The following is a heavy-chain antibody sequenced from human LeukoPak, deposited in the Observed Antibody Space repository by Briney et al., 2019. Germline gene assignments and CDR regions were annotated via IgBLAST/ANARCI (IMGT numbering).Heavy chain of an antibody. D-gene: IGHD4-17*01. CDR2: IYWDDDK. Sequence: SGPTLVNPTQPLTLTCTFSGFSLSTSGVGVGWIRQPPGKALEWLALIYWDDDKRYSPSLKSRPTITQDTSKNQVVLTMTNMDPVDTATYYCAHTPLQRSPDAFDIWGQGTMVTVSS. V-gene: IGHV2-5*02. J-gene: IGHJ3*02. CDR1: GFSLSTSGVG. CDR3: AHTPLQRSPDAFDI.